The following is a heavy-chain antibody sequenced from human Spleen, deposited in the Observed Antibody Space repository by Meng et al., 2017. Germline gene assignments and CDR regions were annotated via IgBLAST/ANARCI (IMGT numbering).Heavy chain of an antibody. CDR1: GGSISSGDFY. CDR2: VYSSGTT. D-gene: IGHD4/OR15-4a*01. V-gene: IGHV4-39*01. J-gene: IGHJ4*02. CDR3: ARGKRYGDYFDY. Sequence: QVQLQESGPGLVKPSQTLSLTCTVSGGSISSGDFYWAWIRQSPGKGLEWIGCVYSSGTTYYNPSLKSRVTMSVDTPENKFSLKLSSVTAADTAVYFCARGKRYGDYFDYWGQGTLVTVSS.